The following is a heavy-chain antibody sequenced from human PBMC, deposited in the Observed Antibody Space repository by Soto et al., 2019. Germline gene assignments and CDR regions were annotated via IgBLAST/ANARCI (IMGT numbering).Heavy chain of an antibody. CDR3: AKYSWGVVPAADYYYYYMDV. Sequence: GSLRLSCAASGFTFSSYAMSWVRQAPGKGLEWVSAISGSGGSTYYADSVKGRFTISRDNSKNTLYLQMNSLRAEDTAVYYCAKYSWGVVPAADYYYYYMDVWGKGTTVTVSS. CDR1: GFTFSSYA. D-gene: IGHD2-2*01. J-gene: IGHJ6*03. CDR2: ISGSGGST. V-gene: IGHV3-23*01.